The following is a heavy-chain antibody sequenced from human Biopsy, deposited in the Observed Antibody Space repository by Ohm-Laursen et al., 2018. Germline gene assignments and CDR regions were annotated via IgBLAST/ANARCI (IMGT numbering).Heavy chain of an antibody. CDR2: IWYDGFNR. CDR3: ATSTMVRSSGHAFDI. D-gene: IGHD3-10*01. V-gene: IGHV3-33*01. J-gene: IGHJ3*02. CDR1: GFTFSSYG. Sequence: SLRLSCAASGFTFSSYGMHWVRQAPGKGLEWVAFIWYDGFNRYYADSVKGRFTISRDNSKNTLDLQMNSLGAEDTAVYYCATSTMVRSSGHAFDIWGQGTVVTVS.